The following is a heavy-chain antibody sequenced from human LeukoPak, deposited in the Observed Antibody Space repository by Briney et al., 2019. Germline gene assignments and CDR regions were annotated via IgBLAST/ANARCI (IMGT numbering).Heavy chain of an antibody. V-gene: IGHV4-39*07. CDR3: ARGYYDSSGYSNPFDY. J-gene: IGHJ4*02. D-gene: IGHD3-22*01. CDR1: GGSISSSSYY. CDR2: IYYSGST. Sequence: PSETLSLTCTVSGGSISSSSYYWGWIRQPPGTGLEWIGSIYYSGSTYYNPSLKSRVTVSVDTSKNQFSLRLTSVTAADTAVYYCARGYYDSSGYSNPFDYWGQGTLVTVSS.